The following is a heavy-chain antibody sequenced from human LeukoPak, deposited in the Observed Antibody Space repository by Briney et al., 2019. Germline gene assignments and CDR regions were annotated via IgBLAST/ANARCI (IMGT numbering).Heavy chain of an antibody. CDR3: TPDLNALLPSAKS. CDR1: GYPLGELS. D-gene: IGHD2-2*01. CDR2: LDPEDGET. Sequence: ASVKVSCKVSGYPLGELSMHWVRQAPGKGLEWMGGLDPEDGETIYAQKFQGRVTMTEDTSTDTAYMELNSLRSDDTAAYYCTPDLNALLPSAKSWGQGTLVTVSS. J-gene: IGHJ5*02. V-gene: IGHV1-24*01.